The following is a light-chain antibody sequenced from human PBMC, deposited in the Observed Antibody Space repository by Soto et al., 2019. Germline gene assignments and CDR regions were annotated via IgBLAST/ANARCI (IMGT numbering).Light chain of an antibody. CDR1: QIISSY. V-gene: IGKV1-39*01. CDR2: AAS. Sequence: DIQMTQSPSSLSASVGDRVTITCRASQIISSYLNWYQQKPGEAPKVLIYAASNLQSGVPSRFSGSGSGTHFTLTISSLQPEDFATYYCQQSYGALTLGPGTKVDFK. J-gene: IGKJ3*01. CDR3: QQSYGALT.